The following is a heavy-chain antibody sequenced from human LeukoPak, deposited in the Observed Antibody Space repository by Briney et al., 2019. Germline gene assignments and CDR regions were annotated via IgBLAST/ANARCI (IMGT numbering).Heavy chain of an antibody. V-gene: IGHV3-30*18. CDR3: AKDKIWGEDYFDY. D-gene: IGHD3-16*01. J-gene: IGHJ4*02. CDR1: AITFSSYG. CDR2: ILFYGSNK. Sequence: GGSLRLSCAASAITFSSYGMYWVRQAPGKGLEWVAVILFYGSNKCYVDSVKGRFTISRDNSKSTLFLQMNSLRAEDTAVYYCAKDKIWGEDYFDYWGQGTLVTVSS.